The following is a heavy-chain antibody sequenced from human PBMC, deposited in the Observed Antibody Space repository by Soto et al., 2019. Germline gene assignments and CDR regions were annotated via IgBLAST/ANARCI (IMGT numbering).Heavy chain of an antibody. CDR2: ISGSGGST. CDR3: AKVGDIVVVPAATYYYDSSGYYYFDY. CDR1: GFTFSSYA. Sequence: GGSLRLSCAASGFTFSSYAMSWVRQAPGKGLEWVSAISGSGGSTYYADSVKGRFTISRDNSKNTLYLQMNSLRAEDTAVYYCAKVGDIVVVPAATYYYDSSGYYYFDYWGQGTLVTVSS. J-gene: IGHJ4*02. D-gene: IGHD3-22*01. V-gene: IGHV3-23*01.